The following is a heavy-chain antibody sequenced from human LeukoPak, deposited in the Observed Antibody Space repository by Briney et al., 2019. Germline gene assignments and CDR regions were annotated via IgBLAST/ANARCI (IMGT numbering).Heavy chain of an antibody. J-gene: IGHJ4*02. CDR2: ISGSGGST. CDR3: AKVSHSVDPPASYYFDY. Sequence: TGGSLRLSCAASGFTFSSYAMSWVRQAPGKGLEWVSAISGSGGSTYYADSVKGRFTISRDNSKNTLYLQMNSLRAEDTAVYYCAKVSHSVDPPASYYFDYWGQGTLVTVSS. V-gene: IGHV3-23*01. D-gene: IGHD2-2*01. CDR1: GFTFSSYA.